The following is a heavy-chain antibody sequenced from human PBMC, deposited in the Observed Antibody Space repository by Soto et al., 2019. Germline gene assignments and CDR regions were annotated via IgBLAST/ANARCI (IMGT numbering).Heavy chain of an antibody. CDR3: ARRTYYGDYVLFDY. D-gene: IGHD4-17*01. J-gene: IGHJ4*02. Sequence: SETLSLTCTVSGGSISSSSYYWGWIRQPPGKGLEWIGSIYYSGSTYYNPSLKSRVTISVDTSKNQFSLKLSSVTAADTAVYYCARRTYYGDYVLFDYWGQGTLVTVSS. CDR2: IYYSGST. CDR1: GGSISSSSYY. V-gene: IGHV4-39*01.